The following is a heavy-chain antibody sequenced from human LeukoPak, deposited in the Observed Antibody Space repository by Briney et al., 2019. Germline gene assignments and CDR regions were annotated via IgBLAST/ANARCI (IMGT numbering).Heavy chain of an antibody. CDR1: GDSISSHY. V-gene: IGHV4-59*11. CDR3: ARVPNYDFWSGYSYYYYYYYMDV. CDR2: IYYSGST. Sequence: PSETLSLTCTVSGDSISSHYWSWIRQPPGKGLEWIGYIYYSGSTNNNPSLKSRVTISVDTSKNQFSLKLSSVTAADTAVYYCARVPNYDFWSGYSYYYYYYYMDVWGKGTTVTVSS. D-gene: IGHD3-3*01. J-gene: IGHJ6*03.